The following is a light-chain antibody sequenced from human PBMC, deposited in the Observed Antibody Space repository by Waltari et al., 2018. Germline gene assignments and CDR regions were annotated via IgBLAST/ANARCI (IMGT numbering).Light chain of an antibody. Sequence: DIQMTQSPSSLSAFVGDRVTITCRASQDISHYLAWYQQRPGHVPRLLIYEASTLQSGVPSRFSGSGSGTDFTRTISSLQPEDVATYYCQKYTSAPRTFGPGTKIEIK. CDR2: EAS. CDR1: QDISHY. V-gene: IGKV1-27*01. CDR3: QKYTSAPRT. J-gene: IGKJ3*01.